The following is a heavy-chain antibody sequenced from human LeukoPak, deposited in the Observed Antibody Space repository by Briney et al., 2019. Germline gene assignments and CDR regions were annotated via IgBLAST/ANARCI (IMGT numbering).Heavy chain of an antibody. V-gene: IGHV3-33*08. Sequence: GGSLRLSCAASGFTFSSYGMHWVRQAPGKGLEWVAFIWYDGSNEYYADSVKGRFTISRDNSKNTVYLQMNSLRADDTAVYYCATITSMRVVLISWGQGTLVTVSS. CDR1: GFTFSSYG. D-gene: IGHD3-22*01. J-gene: IGHJ1*01. CDR3: ATITSMRVVLIS. CDR2: IWYDGSNE.